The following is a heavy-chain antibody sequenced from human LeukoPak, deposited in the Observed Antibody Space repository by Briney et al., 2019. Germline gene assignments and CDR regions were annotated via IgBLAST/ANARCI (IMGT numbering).Heavy chain of an antibody. J-gene: IGHJ4*02. V-gene: IGHV4-34*01. D-gene: IGHD3-22*01. Sequence: PSETLSHTCAVYGGSFSGYYWSWIRQPPGKGLERIGEINHSGSTNYNPSLKSRVTISVDTSKNQFSLKLSSVTAADTAVYYCARGRAGDSSGYYYPDYWGQGTLVTVSS. CDR2: INHSGST. CDR1: GGSFSGYY. CDR3: ARGRAGDSSGYYYPDY.